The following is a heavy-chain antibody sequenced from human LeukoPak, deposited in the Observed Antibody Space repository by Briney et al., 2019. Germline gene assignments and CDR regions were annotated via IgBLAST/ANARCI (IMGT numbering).Heavy chain of an antibody. CDR2: INPNSGGT. V-gene: IGHV1-2*02. CDR1: GYTFTGYY. Sequence: ASVKVSCKASGYTFTGYYMHWVRQAPGQGLEWMGWINPNSGGTNYAQKFQGRVTMTRDTSISTAYMELSRLRSDDTAVYYCARDIVVVVAATSLGYWGQGTLVTVSS. D-gene: IGHD2-15*01. J-gene: IGHJ4*02. CDR3: ARDIVVVVAATSLGY.